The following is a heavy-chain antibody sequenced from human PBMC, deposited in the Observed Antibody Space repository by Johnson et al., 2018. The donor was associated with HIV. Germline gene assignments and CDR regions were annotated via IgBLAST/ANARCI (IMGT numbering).Heavy chain of an antibody. J-gene: IGHJ3*02. Sequence: VLLVESGGGLVQPGGSLRLSCAASGFIFSSYDMHWVRQATGKGLEWVSAISGSGGSTYYADSVKGRFTISRDNAKNSLYLQMNSLRSDDTAVYYCAKPNSGYALGLGAFDIWGQGTMVTVSS. CDR2: ISGSGGST. D-gene: IGHD5-12*01. CDR1: GFIFSSYD. CDR3: AKPNSGYALGLGAFDI. V-gene: IGHV3-23*04.